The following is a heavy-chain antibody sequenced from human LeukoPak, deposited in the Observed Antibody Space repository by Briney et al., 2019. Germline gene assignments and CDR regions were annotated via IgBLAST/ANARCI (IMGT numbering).Heavy chain of an antibody. Sequence: GGSLRLSCAVSGFTFRSYGMSWVRQAPGKGLEWVSAISGSGGSTYYADSVKGRFTISRDNSKNTLYLQMNSLRAEDTAVYYCAKDPDYYYYYMDVWGKGTTVTVSS. CDR1: GFTFRSYG. J-gene: IGHJ6*03. CDR3: AKDPDYYYYYMDV. CDR2: ISGSGGST. V-gene: IGHV3-23*01.